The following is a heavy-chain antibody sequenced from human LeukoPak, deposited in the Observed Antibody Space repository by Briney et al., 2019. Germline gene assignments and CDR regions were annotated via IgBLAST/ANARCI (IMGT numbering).Heavy chain of an antibody. J-gene: IGHJ3*02. CDR1: GFTFSSCT. CDR3: ARGAGNSGAFDI. CDR2: ISSSSSYI. Sequence: GGSLTLSCPASGFTFSSCTMKWVRQPAGKGLEWVSSISSSSSYIHYADSVKGRFTISRDNAKNSLYLQMNSLRAEDTAVYYCARGAGNSGAFDIWGQGTMVTVSS. V-gene: IGHV3-21*01. D-gene: IGHD1-26*01.